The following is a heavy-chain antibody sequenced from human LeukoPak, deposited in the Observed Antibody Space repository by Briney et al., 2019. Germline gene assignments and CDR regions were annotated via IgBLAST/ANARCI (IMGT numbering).Heavy chain of an antibody. D-gene: IGHD3-10*01. CDR1: GFTFSSYW. CDR2: IKQDGSEK. J-gene: IGHJ4*02. Sequence: GGSLRLSCAASGFTFSSYWMSWVRQAPGKGLEWVANIKQDGSEKYYVDSVKGRFTISRDNAKNSLYLQMNSLRAEDTAVYYCARDSPYYYGSGSYSLYYFDYWGQGTLVTVSS. V-gene: IGHV3-7*01. CDR3: ARDSPYYYGSGSYSLYYFDY.